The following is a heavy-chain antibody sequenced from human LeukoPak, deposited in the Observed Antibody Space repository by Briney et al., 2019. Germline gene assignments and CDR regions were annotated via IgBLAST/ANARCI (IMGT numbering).Heavy chain of an antibody. D-gene: IGHD3-10*01. CDR3: ATDSKALLLWFGELSGDAFDI. CDR1: GYTLTELS. J-gene: IGHJ3*02. Sequence: GASVKVSCKVSGYTLTELSMHWVRQAPGKGLEWMGGFDPEDGETIYAQKFQGRVTMTEDTSTDTAYMELSSLRSEDTAVHYCATDSKALLLWFGELSGDAFDIWGQGTMVTVSS. CDR2: FDPEDGET. V-gene: IGHV1-24*01.